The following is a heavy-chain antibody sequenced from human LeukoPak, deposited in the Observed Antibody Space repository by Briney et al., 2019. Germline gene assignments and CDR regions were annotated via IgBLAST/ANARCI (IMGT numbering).Heavy chain of an antibody. J-gene: IGHJ4*02. V-gene: IGHV3-15*01. CDR2: LKSVIDGGTT. D-gene: IGHD4-17*01. Sequence: NPGGSLRLPCAASGFTFAHAWMTWVRQAPGKGLEWVGHLKSVIDGGTTDYAAPVKDRFIISRDDSTNTVYLQMNSLRTEDTAVYYCTTEPPPFGDYHGFDYWGQGTLVSVSS. CDR3: TTEPPPFGDYHGFDY. CDR1: GFTFAHAW.